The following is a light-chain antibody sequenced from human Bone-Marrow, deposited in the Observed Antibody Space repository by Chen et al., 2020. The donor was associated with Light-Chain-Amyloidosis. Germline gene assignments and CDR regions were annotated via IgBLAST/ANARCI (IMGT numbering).Light chain of an antibody. Sequence: QSVLTQPPSASGTPGQRVTISCSGSSSNIVSTYVYWYQQFPGTAPKLLIYRNDQRPSGISNRFSGSKSGNTASLTISGLQAEDEADYYCSSYTRSSTWLFGGGTRLTVL. CDR3: SSYTRSSTWL. V-gene: IGLV1-47*01. CDR1: SSNIVSTY. CDR2: RND. J-gene: IGLJ3*02.